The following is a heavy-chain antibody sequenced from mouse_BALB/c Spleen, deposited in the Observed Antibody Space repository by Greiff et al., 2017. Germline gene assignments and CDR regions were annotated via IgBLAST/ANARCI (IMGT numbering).Heavy chain of an antibody. J-gene: IGHJ4*01. CDR1: GFSLSRYS. CDR2: IWGGGST. V-gene: IGHV2-6-4*01. Sequence: QVQLKESGPGLVAPSQSLSITCTVSGFSLSRYSVHWVRQPPGKGLEWLGMIWGGGSTDYNSALKSRLSISKDNSKSQVFLKMNSLQTDDTAMYYCARGEIYYGNYGAMDYWGQGTSVTVSS. CDR3: ARGEIYYGNYGAMDY. D-gene: IGHD2-1*01.